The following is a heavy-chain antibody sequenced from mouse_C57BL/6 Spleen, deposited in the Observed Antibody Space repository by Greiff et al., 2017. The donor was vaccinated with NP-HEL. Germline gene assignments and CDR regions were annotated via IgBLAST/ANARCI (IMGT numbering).Heavy chain of an antibody. J-gene: IGHJ2*01. CDR2: ISYDGSN. CDR3: ASQDYYGSSCDY. D-gene: IGHD1-1*01. CDR1: GYSITSGYY. Sequence: DVKLQESGPGLVKPSQSLSLTCSVTGYSITSGYYWNWIRQFPGNKLEWMGYISYDGSNNYNPSLKNRISITRDTSKNQFFLKLNSVTTEDTATYYCASQDYYGSSCDYWGQGTTLTVSS. V-gene: IGHV3-6*01.